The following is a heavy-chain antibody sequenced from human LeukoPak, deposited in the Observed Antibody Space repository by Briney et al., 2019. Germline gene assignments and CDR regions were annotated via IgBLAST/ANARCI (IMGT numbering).Heavy chain of an antibody. CDR3: ARIGITGEYCSNTTCSSDAFDI. J-gene: IGHJ3*02. CDR1: GYSFTNYW. D-gene: IGHD2-2*01. V-gene: IGHV5-51*01. CDR2: IYPGDSDT. Sequence: GESLKISCKGSGYSFTNYWIGWVRQMPGKGLEWMGIIYPGDSDTRYSPSFQGQVTISADKSISTAYLQWSSLKASDTAMYYCARIGITGEYCSNTTCSSDAFDIWGQGTMVTVSS.